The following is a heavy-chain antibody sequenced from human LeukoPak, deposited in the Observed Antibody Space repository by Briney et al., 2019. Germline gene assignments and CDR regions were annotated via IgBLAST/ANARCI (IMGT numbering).Heavy chain of an antibody. CDR3: AKDSSGYYDAFDC. CDR1: GFTFSSYG. D-gene: IGHD3-22*01. J-gene: IGHJ4*02. CDR2: IWYDGSNK. V-gene: IGHV3-33*06. Sequence: GGSLRLSCAASGFTFSSYGMHWVRQAPGKGLEWVAVIWYDGSNKYYADSVKGRFTISRDNSKNTLYLQMNSLRAEDTAVYYCAKDSSGYYDAFDCWGQGTLVTVSS.